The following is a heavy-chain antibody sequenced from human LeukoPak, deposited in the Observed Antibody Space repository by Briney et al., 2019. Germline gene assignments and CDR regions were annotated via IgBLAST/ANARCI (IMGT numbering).Heavy chain of an antibody. V-gene: IGHV4-39*07. Sequence: PSETLSLTCTVSGGSISSSSYYWGWIRQPPGKGLEWIGSIYYSGSTYYNPSLKSRVTISVDTSKNQFSLKLSSVTAADTAVYYCARDGQPVVHWGQGTLVTVSS. D-gene: IGHD2-15*01. CDR2: IYYSGST. CDR3: ARDGQPVVH. CDR1: GGSISSSSYY. J-gene: IGHJ4*02.